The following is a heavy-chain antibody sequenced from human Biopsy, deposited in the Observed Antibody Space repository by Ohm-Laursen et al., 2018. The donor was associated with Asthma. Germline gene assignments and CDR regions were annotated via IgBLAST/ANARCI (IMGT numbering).Heavy chain of an antibody. D-gene: IGHD1-26*01. CDR1: GFSFSNYG. Sequence: LSLTCAASGFSFSNYGMHWVRQAPGKELDWVAVISFDGTNRNYTDSVKGRFTISRDNSRNTLHLEMNSLRAEDTAVYFCAKEVFPGWELRRGPDSWGQGTLVTVSS. CDR3: AKEVFPGWELRRGPDS. CDR2: ISFDGTNR. J-gene: IGHJ4*02. V-gene: IGHV3-30*18.